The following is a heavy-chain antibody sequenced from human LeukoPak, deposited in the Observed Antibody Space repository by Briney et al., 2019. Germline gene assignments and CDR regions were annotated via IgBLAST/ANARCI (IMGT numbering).Heavy chain of an antibody. CDR1: GGSISSGGYY. CDR3: ARKYSSGWEYFDY. Sequence: SETLSLTCTVSGGSISSGGYYWSWIRQHPGKGLEWIGYIYYSGSTYYNPSLKSRVTISVDTSKNQFSLKLSSVTAADTAVYYCARKYSSGWEYFDYWGQGTLVTVSS. D-gene: IGHD6-19*01. V-gene: IGHV4-31*03. J-gene: IGHJ4*02. CDR2: IYYSGST.